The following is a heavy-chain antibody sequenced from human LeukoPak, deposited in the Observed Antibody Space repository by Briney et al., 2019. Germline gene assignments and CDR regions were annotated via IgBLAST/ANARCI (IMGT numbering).Heavy chain of an antibody. D-gene: IGHD3-3*01. CDR3: ARADFVDAGPYLIGP. J-gene: IGHJ5*02. V-gene: IGHV1-2*02. CDR1: GYSFTDYY. CDR2: INPKSGRT. Sequence: RASVKVSCKTSGYSFTDYYIHWVRQAPGQGLEWMGWINPKSGRTSSARKFQDRVTMTRDPSISTVYMDMAWLTSDDTAIYCCARADFVDAGPYLIGPWGQGTLVTVSS.